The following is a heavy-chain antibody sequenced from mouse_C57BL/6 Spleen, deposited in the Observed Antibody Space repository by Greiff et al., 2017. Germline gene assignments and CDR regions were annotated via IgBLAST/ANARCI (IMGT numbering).Heavy chain of an antibody. J-gene: IGHJ2*01. CDR3: SREVGCYFLDY. CDR1: GYTFTSYW. Sequence: QVQLQQPGAELVKPGASVKLSCKASGYTFTSYWMHWVKQRPGRGLEWIGRIDTNSGGTKYNEKIKSKATLTVDKPSSPAYMHLSILTSEDSAVDYCSREVGCYFLDYWGQGTTLTVSS. D-gene: IGHD2-12*01. V-gene: IGHV1-72*01. CDR2: IDTNSGGT.